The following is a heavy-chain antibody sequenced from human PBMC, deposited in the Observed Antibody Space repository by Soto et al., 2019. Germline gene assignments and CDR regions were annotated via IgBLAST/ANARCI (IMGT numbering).Heavy chain of an antibody. V-gene: IGHV3-74*01. CDR2: INSDGSST. D-gene: IGHD1-26*01. Sequence: GGSLRLSCAASGFTFSSYWMHWVRQAPGKGLVWVSRINSDGSSTSYADSVKGRFTISRDNAKNTLYRQMNSLRAEDTAVYYCARDLRVGATLGGARYYGMDVWGQGTTVTVSS. CDR1: GFTFSSYW. CDR3: ARDLRVGATLGGARYYGMDV. J-gene: IGHJ6*02.